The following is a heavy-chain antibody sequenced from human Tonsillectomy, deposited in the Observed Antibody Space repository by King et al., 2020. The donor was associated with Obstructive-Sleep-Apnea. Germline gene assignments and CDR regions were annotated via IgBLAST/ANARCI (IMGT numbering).Heavy chain of an antibody. V-gene: IGHV1-2*02. CDR3: ATVAVSTATYYFDY. CDR2: INTKNGGT. J-gene: IGHJ4*02. Sequence: VQLVESGAEVKKPGASVKVSCRASGYTFTGYYVHWVRQAPGKGLEWMGWINTKNGGTKYAQNFQGRVTMTRDTSISKAYMDLSSLRSDGTAVYYCATVAVSTATYYFDYWGQGTLVTVSS. CDR1: GYTFTGYY. D-gene: IGHD4-17*01.